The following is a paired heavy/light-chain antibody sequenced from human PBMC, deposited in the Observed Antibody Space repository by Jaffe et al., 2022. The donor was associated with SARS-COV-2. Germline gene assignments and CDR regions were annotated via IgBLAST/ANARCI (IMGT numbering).Heavy chain of an antibody. D-gene: IGHD4-17*01. CDR2: IPRSGSP. CDR1: GASITHYY. V-gene: IGHV4-4*07. CDR3: ARSWDMGYGDYRQFDY. Sequence: QVQLQELGPGLVKPSETLSLICTVSGASITHYYWSWIRQPAGKGLEWIGRIPRSGSPNYSPSLKSRVTMSVDTSKNQFSLKLSSVTAADTAIYYCARSWDMGYGDYRQFDYWGQGTPVTVSS. J-gene: IGHJ4*02.
Light chain of an antibody. J-gene: IGLJ2*01. CDR3: AAWDDSLNGLVI. Sequence: QSVLTQPPSASGTPGQRVTVSCSGSSSNIGSHAVNWYQQLPGTAPKLLIYSNNQRPSGVPDRFSGSKSGTSASLAISGLQSEDEADYYCAAWDDSLNGLVIFGGGTKLTVL. CDR2: SNN. CDR1: SSNIGSHA. V-gene: IGLV1-44*01.